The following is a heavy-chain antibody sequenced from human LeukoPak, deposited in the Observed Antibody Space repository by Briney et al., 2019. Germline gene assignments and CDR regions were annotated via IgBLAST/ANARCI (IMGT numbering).Heavy chain of an antibody. CDR1: GFTFSRYW. J-gene: IGHJ4*02. Sequence: GGSLRLSCAASGFTFSRYWMSWVRQAPGKGLEWVANIKQDGSEKYYVDSVKGRFTISRDNAKNSMYLQMNSLRAEDTAVYYSARDKGSDEGSKFDHWGQGTLVTVSS. CDR3: ARDKGSDEGSKFDH. V-gene: IGHV3-7*03. CDR2: IKQDGSEK.